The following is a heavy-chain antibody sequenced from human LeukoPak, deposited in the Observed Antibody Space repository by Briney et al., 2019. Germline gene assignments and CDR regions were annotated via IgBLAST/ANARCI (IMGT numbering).Heavy chain of an antibody. V-gene: IGHV1-24*01. CDR1: GYTLTELS. J-gene: IGHJ4*02. CDR3: ATVLGYSSGWRLPFDY. D-gene: IGHD6-19*01. Sequence: GASVKVSCKVSGYTLTELSMHWVRQAPGKGLEWMGGFDPEDGETIYAQKFQGRVTMTEDTSTHTAYMALSSLRSEDTAVYYCATVLGYSSGWRLPFDYWGQGTLVTVSS. CDR2: FDPEDGET.